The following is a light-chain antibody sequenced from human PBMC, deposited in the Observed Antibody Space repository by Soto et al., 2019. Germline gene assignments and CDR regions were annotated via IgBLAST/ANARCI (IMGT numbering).Light chain of an antibody. CDR1: QSVRSSY. J-gene: IGKJ1*01. CDR2: GVS. CDR3: QQYGTSPRT. V-gene: IGKV3-20*01. Sequence: EIVLTQSPGTLSLSPGERATLSCRASQSVRSSYLAWYQQKLRQAPRLLIYGVSNRATGIPDRFSGSWSGTYFTPTISRLESEDLAVYYYQQYGTSPRTFGQGTKVEIK.